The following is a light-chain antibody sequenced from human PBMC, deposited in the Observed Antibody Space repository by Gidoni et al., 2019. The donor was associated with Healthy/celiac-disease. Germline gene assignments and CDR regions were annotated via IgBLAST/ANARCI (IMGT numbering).Light chain of an antibody. V-gene: IGKV3-11*01. CDR2: DAS. CDR3: QQRSNWPPLT. J-gene: IGKJ4*01. Sequence: EIVLTQSPATLSLSPGERATLSCRASQSVSSYLAWYQQKPGQAPRLHIYDASNRATGIPARFSGSGSGTDFTRTISSLEPEDFAVYDCQQRSNWPPLTFGGGTKVEIK. CDR1: QSVSSY.